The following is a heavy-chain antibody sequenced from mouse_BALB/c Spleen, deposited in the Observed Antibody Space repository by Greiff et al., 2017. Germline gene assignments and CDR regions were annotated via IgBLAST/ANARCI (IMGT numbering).Heavy chain of an antibody. CDR1: GFTFSSYA. D-gene: IGHD2-3*01. V-gene: IGHV5-6-5*01. CDR2: ISSGGST. CDR3: ARPIYDGYYYAMDY. J-gene: IGHJ4*01. Sequence: EVKLMESGGGLVKPGGSLKLSCAASGFTFSSYAMSWVRQTPEKRLEWVASISSGGSTYYPDSVKGRFTISRDNPKNTLFPQMTSLRSEDTAMYYCARPIYDGYYYAMDYWGQGTSVTVSS.